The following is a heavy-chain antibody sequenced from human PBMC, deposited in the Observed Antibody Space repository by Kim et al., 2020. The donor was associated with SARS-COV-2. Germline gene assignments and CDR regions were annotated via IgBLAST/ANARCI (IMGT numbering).Heavy chain of an antibody. V-gene: IGHV3-30*03. J-gene: IGHJ4*02. CDR1: GFTFSSYG. CDR2: ISYDGSNK. Sequence: GGSLRLSCAASGFTFSSYGMHWVRQAPGKGLEWVAVISYDGSNKYYADSVKGRFTISRDNSKNTLYLQMNSLRAEDTAVYYCAIAEDYDFWGQGNLFTVSS. CDR3: AIAEDYDF.